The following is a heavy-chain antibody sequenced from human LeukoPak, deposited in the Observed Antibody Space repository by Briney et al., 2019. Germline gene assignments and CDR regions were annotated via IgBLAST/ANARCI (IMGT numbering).Heavy chain of an antibody. CDR1: GFTFSSYA. V-gene: IGHV3-30*04. Sequence: GGSLRLSCAASGFTFSSYAMHWVRQAPGKGLEWAAVISYDGSNKYYADSVKGRFTISRYNSKNTLYLQMNSLRAEDTAVYYCARDKIAAAGTPAPLGYWGQGTLVTVSS. D-gene: IGHD6-13*01. CDR2: ISYDGSNK. CDR3: ARDKIAAAGTPAPLGY. J-gene: IGHJ4*02.